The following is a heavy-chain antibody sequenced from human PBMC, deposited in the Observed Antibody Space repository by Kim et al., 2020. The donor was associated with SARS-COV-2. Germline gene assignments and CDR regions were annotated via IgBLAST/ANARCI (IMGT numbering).Heavy chain of an antibody. J-gene: IGHJ6*03. D-gene: IGHD5-12*01. V-gene: IGHV1-8*01. CDR3: ARDVRLRGYYYYYMDV. Sequence: KFQGRVTMTRNTSISTAYMELSSLRSEDTAVYYCARDVRLRGYYYYYMDVWGKGTTVTVSS.